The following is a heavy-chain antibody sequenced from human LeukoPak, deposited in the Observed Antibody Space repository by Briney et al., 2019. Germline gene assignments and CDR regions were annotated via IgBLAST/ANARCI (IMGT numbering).Heavy chain of an antibody. CDR1: GGSISSYY. V-gene: IGHV4-4*07. D-gene: IGHD3-10*01. Sequence: SETLSLTCTVSGGSISSYYWSWIRQPAGKGLEWIGRIYTSGSTNYNPSLKSRVTISVDTSKNQFSLKLSSVTAADTAVYYCARENLWFGELSGFDYWSQGTLVTVSS. CDR2: IYTSGST. CDR3: ARENLWFGELSGFDY. J-gene: IGHJ4*02.